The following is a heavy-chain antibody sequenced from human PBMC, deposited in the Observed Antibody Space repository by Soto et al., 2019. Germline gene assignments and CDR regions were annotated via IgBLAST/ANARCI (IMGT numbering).Heavy chain of an antibody. D-gene: IGHD3-22*01. V-gene: IGHV3-33*01. J-gene: IGHJ4*02. Sequence: GSLRLSCAASGFTFSSYGMHWVRQAPGKGLEWVAVIWYDGTNKYYVDSLKGRFTISRDNSNNTLYLQMNSLRAEDTAVYYCARGASYYDSSGYYLGPFGYWGQGTLVTVSS. CDR3: ARGASYYDSSGYYLGPFGY. CDR1: GFTFSSYG. CDR2: IWYDGTNK.